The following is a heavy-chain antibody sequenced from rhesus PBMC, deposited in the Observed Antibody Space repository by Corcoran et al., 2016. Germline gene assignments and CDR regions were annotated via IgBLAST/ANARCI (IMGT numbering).Heavy chain of an antibody. CDR3: ARGSYYGSGPLDY. Sequence: QVTLKESGPALVKPPQTLTLTCTFSGFSLSTSGVRVCWIRPPPGKALEWLGIIYWDDDKYYRTALKSRRNISKDTSKNQVVLTMTNMDPVDTATYYCARGSYYGSGPLDYWGQGVLVTVSS. D-gene: IGHD3-28*01. CDR2: IYWDDDK. J-gene: IGHJ4*01. CDR1: GFSLSTSGVR. V-gene: IGHV2S1*01.